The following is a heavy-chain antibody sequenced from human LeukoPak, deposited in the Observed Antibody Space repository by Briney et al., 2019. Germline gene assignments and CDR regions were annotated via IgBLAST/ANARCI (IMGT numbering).Heavy chain of an antibody. CDR3: ASLEWELGKGAFDI. D-gene: IGHD1-26*01. V-gene: IGHV4-59*01. CDR2: IYYSGST. Sequence: SETLSLTCTVSAGSISNYYWSWIRQPPGKGLEWIGYIYYSGSTNYNPSLKSRVTISVDTSKNQFSLKLSSVTAADTAVYYCASLEWELGKGAFDIWGQGTMVTVSS. J-gene: IGHJ3*02. CDR1: AGSISNYY.